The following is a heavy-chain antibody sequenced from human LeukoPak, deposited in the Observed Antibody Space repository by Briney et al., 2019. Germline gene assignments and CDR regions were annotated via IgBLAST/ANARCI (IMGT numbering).Heavy chain of an antibody. CDR1: GFTFSGSA. CDR3: AKDRLTCSGGSCYPDCFGY. J-gene: IGHJ4*02. V-gene: IGHV3-73*01. CDR2: IRSKTNSYAT. Sequence: GSLRLSCAASGFTFSGSAMHWVRQASGKGLEWVGRIRSKTNSYATSYAASVKGRFALSRDDSKNTAYLQMNSLKTEDTAVYYCAKDRLTCSGGSCYPDCFGYWGQGTLVTVSS. D-gene: IGHD2-15*01.